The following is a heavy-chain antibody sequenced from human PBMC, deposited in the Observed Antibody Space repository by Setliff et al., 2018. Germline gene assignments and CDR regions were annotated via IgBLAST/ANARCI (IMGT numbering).Heavy chain of an antibody. CDR1: GFTFSTYW. D-gene: IGHD4-4*01. CDR3: ASYRQDVNY. CDR2: IYTSGST. Sequence: PGGSLRLSCAASGFTFSTYWMSWIRRPAGKGLEWIGHIYTSGSTNYNPSLKSRVTISVDTTKNQFSLKLSSVTAADTAVYYCASYRQDVNYWGQGTLVTVSS. V-gene: IGHV4-4*07. J-gene: IGHJ4*02.